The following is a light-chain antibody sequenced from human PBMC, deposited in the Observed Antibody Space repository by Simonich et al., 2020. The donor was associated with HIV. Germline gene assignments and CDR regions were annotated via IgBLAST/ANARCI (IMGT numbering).Light chain of an antibody. V-gene: IGKV4-1*01. CDR3: QQYYSTPHT. CDR2: WAS. J-gene: IGKJ2*01. Sequence: DIVMTQFPDSLAVSLGERATINCKSSQSVLYSSNNTNYLAWYQQKPGQPPKLLIYWASTRDSGVPDRFSGSGSGTDFTLTISSLQAEDVAVYYCQQYYSTPHTFGQGTKLEIK. CDR1: QSVLYSSNNTNY.